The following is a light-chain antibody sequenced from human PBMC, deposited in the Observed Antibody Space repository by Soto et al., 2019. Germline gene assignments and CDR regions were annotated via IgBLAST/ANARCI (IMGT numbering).Light chain of an antibody. Sequence: GLSMSPGTLSLSPGERATLSCRASQSVSSSYLAWYQQKPGQAPRLLIYGASSRATGIPDRFSGSGSGTDFTLTISRLEPEDFAVYYCQQYKTFGQRSKVDIK. J-gene: IGKJ1*01. CDR2: GAS. V-gene: IGKV3-20*01. CDR1: QSVSSSY. CDR3: QQYKT.